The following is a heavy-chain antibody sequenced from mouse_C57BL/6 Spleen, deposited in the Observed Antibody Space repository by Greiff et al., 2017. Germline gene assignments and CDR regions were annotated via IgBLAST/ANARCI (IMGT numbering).Heavy chain of an antibody. CDR2: INPNYGTT. Sequence: VQLKESGPELVKPGASVKISCKASGYSFTDYNMNWVKQSNGKSLEWIGVINPNYGTTSYNQKFKGKATLTVDQSSSPAYMQLNSLTSEDSAVYFCARSYYDYDVGYAMDYWGQGTSVTVSS. CDR3: ARSYYDYDVGYAMDY. D-gene: IGHD2-4*01. V-gene: IGHV1-39*01. CDR1: GYSFTDYN. J-gene: IGHJ4*01.